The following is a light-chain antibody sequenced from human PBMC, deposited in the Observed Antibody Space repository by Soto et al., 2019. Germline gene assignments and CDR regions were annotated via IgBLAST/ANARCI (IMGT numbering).Light chain of an antibody. CDR3: CSYAGSYTYV. V-gene: IGLV2-14*01. CDR1: TSDVGSSNY. J-gene: IGLJ1*01. CDR2: EVS. Sequence: QSVLTQPASVSGSPGQSITISCTGSTSDVGSSNYVSWYQQHPGKAPKLILYEVSHRPSGVSDRFSGSKSGNTASLTVSWLQAEDEADYYCCSYAGSYTYVFGTGTKVTVL.